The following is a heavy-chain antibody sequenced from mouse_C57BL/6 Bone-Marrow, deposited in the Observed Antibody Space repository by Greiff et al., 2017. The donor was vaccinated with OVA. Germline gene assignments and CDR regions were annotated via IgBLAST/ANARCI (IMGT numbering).Heavy chain of an antibody. CDR3: ARHIGT. D-gene: IGHD4-1*01. CDR1: GFTFSSYG. CDR2: ISSGGSYT. Sequence: EVKVVESGGDLVKPGGSLKLSCAASGFTFSSYGMSWVRQTPDKRLEWVATISSGGSYTYYPDSVKGRFTISRDNAKNTLYLQMSSLKSEDTAMYYCARHIGTWGQGTTLTVSS. J-gene: IGHJ2*01. V-gene: IGHV5-6*01.